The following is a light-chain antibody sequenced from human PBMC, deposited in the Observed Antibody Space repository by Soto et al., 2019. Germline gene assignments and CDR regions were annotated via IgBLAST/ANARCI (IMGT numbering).Light chain of an antibody. Sequence: EIVLTQSPATLSLSPGERATLSCRASQSVSSYLAWYQQKPGQAPRLLIYDASNRATGIPARFSGSGSGTDLTLTISSLEPEDFAVYYCQQRSNWPPGVSLTFGGGTKVEIK. CDR2: DAS. V-gene: IGKV3-11*01. CDR1: QSVSSY. CDR3: QQRSNWPPGVSLT. J-gene: IGKJ4*01.